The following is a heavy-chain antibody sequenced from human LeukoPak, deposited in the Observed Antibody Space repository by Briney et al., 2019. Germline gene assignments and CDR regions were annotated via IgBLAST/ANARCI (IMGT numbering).Heavy chain of an antibody. D-gene: IGHD2-2*02. V-gene: IGHV3-23*01. Sequence: GGSLRLSCAASGLTFSSYAMSWVRQAPGKGLEWVSVISDNVGSTYNADSVKGRFTISRDNSKNTLYLQMNSLGAEDTAVYYCAKFQCSSTSCYTYYYYGMDVWGQGTTVTVSS. CDR3: AKFQCSSTSCYTYYYYGMDV. CDR2: ISDNVGST. CDR1: GLTFSSYA. J-gene: IGHJ6*02.